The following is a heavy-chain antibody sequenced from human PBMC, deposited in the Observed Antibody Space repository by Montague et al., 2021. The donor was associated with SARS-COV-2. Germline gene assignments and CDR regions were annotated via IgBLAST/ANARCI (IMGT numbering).Heavy chain of an antibody. Sequence: SETLSLTCTVSGYSISSGYYWGWIRQPPGKGLEWIGSINHSGSTYYNTSLKSRVTISADTSKNQYSLKLSSVTAADTAVYYCAGSQDCSTTSCYFDYGGQGTLVTVSS. J-gene: IGHJ4*02. D-gene: IGHD2-2*01. CDR3: AGSQDCSTTSCYFDY. V-gene: IGHV4-38-2*02. CDR1: GYSISSGYY. CDR2: INHSGST.